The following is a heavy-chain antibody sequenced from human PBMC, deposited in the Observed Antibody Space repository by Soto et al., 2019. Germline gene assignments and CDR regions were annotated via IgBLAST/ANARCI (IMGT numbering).Heavy chain of an antibody. CDR1: GYTLTSYG. J-gene: IGHJ5*02. V-gene: IGHV1-18*01. CDR3: AREGSRSIAALNWFDP. CDR2: ISAYNGNT. Sequence: ASVKVSCKASGYTLTSYGISWVRQAPGQGLEWMGWISAYNGNTNYAQKLQGRVTMTTDTSTSTAYMELRSLRSDDTAVYYCAREGSRSIAALNWFDPWGQGTLVTVSS. D-gene: IGHD6-6*01.